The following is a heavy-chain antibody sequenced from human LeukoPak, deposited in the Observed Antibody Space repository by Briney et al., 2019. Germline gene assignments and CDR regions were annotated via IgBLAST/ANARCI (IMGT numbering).Heavy chain of an antibody. D-gene: IGHD6-19*01. CDR2: ISAYNDNK. V-gene: IGHV1-18*01. Sequence: GASVKVSCKASGYSFTTYGINWVRQAPGQGLEWMGWISAYNDNKKYTQEFQGRVTMTTDTSTNTASLELRSLRSDDTAMYFCARDSEYSRGSDAFDIWGQGTMVTVSS. J-gene: IGHJ3*02. CDR1: GYSFTTYG. CDR3: ARDSEYSRGSDAFDI.